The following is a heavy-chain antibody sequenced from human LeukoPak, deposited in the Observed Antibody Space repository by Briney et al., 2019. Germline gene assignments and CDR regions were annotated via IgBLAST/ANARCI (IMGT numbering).Heavy chain of an antibody. Sequence: SSATLSLTCTVSGGSISSSSYYWGWIRQPPGKGLAWIRGIYYSGSTYYNPSLKSRVTISVDTSKNQFSLKLSSVTAADTAVYYCARGGLRWFSSSPNWFDPWGQGTLVTVSS. V-gene: IGHV4-39*07. CDR3: ARGGLRWFSSSPNWFDP. D-gene: IGHD4-23*01. CDR1: GGSISSSSYY. CDR2: IYYSGST. J-gene: IGHJ5*02.